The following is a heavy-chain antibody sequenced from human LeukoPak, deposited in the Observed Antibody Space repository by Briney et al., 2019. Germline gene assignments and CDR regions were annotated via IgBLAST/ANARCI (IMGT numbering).Heavy chain of an antibody. V-gene: IGHV3-48*04. CDR3: GRVWELRPEIAFAI. CDR1: GFTFSSYS. J-gene: IGHJ3*02. CDR2: ISSSGSTI. D-gene: IGHD1-26*01. Sequence: GGSLRLSCAASGFTFSSYSMNWVRQAPGKGLEWVSYISSSGSTIYYADSVKGRFTISRDNAKNSLYLQMNSLRAEDTAVYYCGRVWELRPEIAFAIWGQGTMVTVSS.